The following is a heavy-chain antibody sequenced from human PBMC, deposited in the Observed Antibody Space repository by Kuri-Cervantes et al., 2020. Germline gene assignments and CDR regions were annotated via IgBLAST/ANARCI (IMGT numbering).Heavy chain of an antibody. CDR3: ARARGLRLFDY. V-gene: IGHV4-61*01. CDR1: GDSVSSDTYY. J-gene: IGHJ4*02. Sequence: SETLSLTCTVSGDSVSSDTYYWSWVRQPPGKRLEWIGYIHYSGRTSYNPSLNSRVTISIDTSKNQFSLKLSSVTAADTAVYYCARARGLRLFDYWGQGTLVTVSS. CDR2: IHYSGRT. D-gene: IGHD5-12*01.